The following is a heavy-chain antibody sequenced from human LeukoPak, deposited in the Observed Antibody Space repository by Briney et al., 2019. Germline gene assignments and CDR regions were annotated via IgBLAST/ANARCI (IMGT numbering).Heavy chain of an antibody. CDR3: VRGKNSSPNWFDP. V-gene: IGHV4-59*01. CDR1: GGSISSYY. CDR2: IYYSGNT. Sequence: PSETLSLTCTVSGGSISSYYWSLIRQPPGKGLEWIGYIYYSGNTNYNPSLKSRVTISVDTSKNQFSLRLSSVTAADTAVYYCVRGKNSSPNWFDPWGQGTLVTVSS. J-gene: IGHJ5*02. D-gene: IGHD6-13*01.